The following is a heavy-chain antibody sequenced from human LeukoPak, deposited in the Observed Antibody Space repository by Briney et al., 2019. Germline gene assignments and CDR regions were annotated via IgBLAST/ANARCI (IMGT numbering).Heavy chain of an antibody. D-gene: IGHD5-18*01. CDR1: RFTFSSYA. CDR3: ATSKNRGGYKLAPRFDY. J-gene: IGHJ4*02. CDR2: ISYDGNTK. V-gene: IGHV3-30*04. Sequence: GGSLRLSCAASRFTFSSYAMHWVRQAPGKGLEWVAIISYDGNTKYYADSVKGRFTISRDNSKNTLYLQMNSLRAEDTAVYYCATSKNRGGYKLAPRFDYWGQGTLVTVSS.